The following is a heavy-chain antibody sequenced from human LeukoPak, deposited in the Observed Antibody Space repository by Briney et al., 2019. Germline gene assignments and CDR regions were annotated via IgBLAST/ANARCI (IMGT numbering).Heavy chain of an antibody. J-gene: IGHJ5*02. CDR2: ISAYNGNT. Sequence: GASVKVSCKASGYTFTSYGISWVRQAPGQGLEWTGWISAYNGNTNYAQKLQGRVTMTTDTSTSTAYIDLRSLRSDDTAVYYCARSLGARVWFDPWGQGTLVTVSS. D-gene: IGHD3-16*01. CDR1: GYTFTSYG. CDR3: ARSLGARVWFDP. V-gene: IGHV1-18*01.